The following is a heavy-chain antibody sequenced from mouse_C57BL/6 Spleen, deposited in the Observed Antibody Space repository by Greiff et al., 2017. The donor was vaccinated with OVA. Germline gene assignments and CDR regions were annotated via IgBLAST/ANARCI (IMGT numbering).Heavy chain of an antibody. CDR3: ARSELRLGAMDY. V-gene: IGHV1-9*01. J-gene: IGHJ4*01. CDR2: FLPGSGSN. Sequence: VQLQESGAELMKPGASVKLSCKATGYTFTGYCIEWVKQRPGHGLEWIGEFLPGSGSNNYNEKFKGKATFTADTSSNTAYMQISSLTTEDSASYYCARSELRLGAMDYWGQGTSVTVSA. CDR1: GYTFTGYC. D-gene: IGHD3-2*02.